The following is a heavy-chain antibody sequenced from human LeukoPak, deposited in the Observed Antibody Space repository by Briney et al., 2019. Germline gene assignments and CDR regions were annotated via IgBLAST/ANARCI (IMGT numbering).Heavy chain of an antibody. CDR2: IYYSGST. Sequence: SETLSLTCTVSGGSISSSSYYWGWIRQPPGKGLEWIGSIYYSGSTNYNPSLKSRVTISVDTSKNQFSLKLSSVTAADTAVYYCARQSHPYDILTGYRWGAFDIWGQGTMVTVSS. V-gene: IGHV4-39*01. CDR1: GGSISSSSYY. D-gene: IGHD3-9*01. CDR3: ARQSHPYDILTGYRWGAFDI. J-gene: IGHJ3*02.